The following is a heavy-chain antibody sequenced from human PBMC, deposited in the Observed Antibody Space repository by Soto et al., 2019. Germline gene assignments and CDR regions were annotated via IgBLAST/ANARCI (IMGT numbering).Heavy chain of an antibody. V-gene: IGHV1-3*01. CDR2: INPDIGYT. D-gene: IGHD2-15*01. J-gene: IGHJ3*02. Sequence: ASVKFSCKASGYSFTVYYIHWLRQAPGQIFECMVWINPDIGYTKYXXKLQGRVXXTRDTSASTAXMDLGSLRSEDTAIDFCAKGPSFGGFDIXX. CDR3: AKGPSFGGFDI. CDR1: GYSFTVYY.